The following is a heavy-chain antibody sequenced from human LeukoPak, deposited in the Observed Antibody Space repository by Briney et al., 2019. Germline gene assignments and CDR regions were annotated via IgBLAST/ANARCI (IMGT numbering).Heavy chain of an antibody. Sequence: SETLSLTCTVSGGSISSYYWSWIRQPAGKGLEWIGRIYTSGSTNYNPSLKSRVTMSVDTSKNQFSLKLSSVTAADTAVYYCARKDYDYVWGSYRFYYYYMDVWGKGTTVTVSS. CDR3: ARKDYDYVWGSYRFYYYYMDV. V-gene: IGHV4-4*07. CDR2: IYTSGST. J-gene: IGHJ6*03. CDR1: GGSISSYY. D-gene: IGHD3-16*02.